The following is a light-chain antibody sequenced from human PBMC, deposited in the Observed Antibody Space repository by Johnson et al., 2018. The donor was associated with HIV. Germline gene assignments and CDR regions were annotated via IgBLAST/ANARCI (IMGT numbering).Light chain of an antibody. CDR3: GTWDNSLSVFV. CDR2: DNN. CDR1: SSNIGNNY. Sequence: QAVLTQPPSVSAAPGQKVTISCSGSSSNIGNNYVSWYQQLPGTAPKLLIYDNNKRPSGIPDRFSGSKSGTSATLGITGLKTGDDADYYCGTWDNSLSVFVFGTGTKVTVL. J-gene: IGLJ1*01. V-gene: IGLV1-51*01.